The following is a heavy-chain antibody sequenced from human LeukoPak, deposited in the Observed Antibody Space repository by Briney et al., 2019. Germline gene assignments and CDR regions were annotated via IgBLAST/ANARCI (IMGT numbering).Heavy chain of an antibody. Sequence: PGGSLRLSCAASGFTFSTYAMSWVRRAPGKGLEWVSAINANGGSPYYADSVKGRFTISRDDSKSTLYLQMNSLRAEDTAVYYCAKDLPDGDFGTADYWGQGTLVTVSS. D-gene: IGHD4-17*01. CDR2: INANGGSP. J-gene: IGHJ4*02. V-gene: IGHV3-23*01. CDR1: GFTFSTYA. CDR3: AKDLPDGDFGTADY.